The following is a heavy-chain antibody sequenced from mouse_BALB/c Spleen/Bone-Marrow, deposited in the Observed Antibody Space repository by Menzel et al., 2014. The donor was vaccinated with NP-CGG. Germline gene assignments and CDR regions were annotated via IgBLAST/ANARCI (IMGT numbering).Heavy chain of an antibody. V-gene: IGHV1S81*02. J-gene: IGHJ4*01. CDR2: INPSNGRT. CDR3: ARDGNYRYAMDY. D-gene: IGHD2-1*01. CDR1: GFTFTSYW. Sequence: VQLQQSGDELVKPGASVKLSCMASGFTFTSYWIHWVEQRPGQGPEWIGEINPSNGRTNYNEKFESKATLTEDKSSSTAYMQLSSLTSEDSAVYYCARDGNYRYAMDYWGQGTSVTVSS.